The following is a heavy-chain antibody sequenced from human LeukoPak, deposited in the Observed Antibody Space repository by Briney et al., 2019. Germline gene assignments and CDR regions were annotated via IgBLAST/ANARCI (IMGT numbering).Heavy chain of an antibody. D-gene: IGHD5-12*01. J-gene: IGHJ5*02. CDR3: ARDRDSGYPNYNWFDX. Sequence: PSETLSLTCTVSGGSISSYYWSWIRQPPGKGLEWIGYIYYSGSTNYNPSLKSRVTISVDTSKNQFSLKLSSVTAADTAVYYCARDRDSGYPNYNWFDXXXXXXXVTXXS. CDR2: IYYSGST. CDR1: GGSISSYY. V-gene: IGHV4-59*01.